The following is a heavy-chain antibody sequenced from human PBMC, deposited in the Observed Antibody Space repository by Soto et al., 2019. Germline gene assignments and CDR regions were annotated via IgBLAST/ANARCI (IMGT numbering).Heavy chain of an antibody. D-gene: IGHD2-15*01. Sequence: EVQLLDSGGGLVQPGGSLRLSFAASGFTFSNYAMNWVRQAPGKGLEWVSVISGSGDSTYYADSVKGRFTISRDNSKNTLYLQMNSLRAEDTAVYYCARRGPGSYFDYWGQGPLVTVSS. J-gene: IGHJ4*02. V-gene: IGHV3-23*01. CDR2: ISGSGDST. CDR1: GFTFSNYA. CDR3: ARRGPGSYFDY.